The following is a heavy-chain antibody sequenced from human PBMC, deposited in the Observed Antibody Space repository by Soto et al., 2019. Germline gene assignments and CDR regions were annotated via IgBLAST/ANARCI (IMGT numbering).Heavy chain of an antibody. CDR3: ARGAWSGYDPPASYYYYYGMDV. Sequence: GASVKVSCKASGYTFTGYYMHWVRQAPGQGLEWMGWINPNSGGTNYAQKFQGWVTMTRDTSISTAYMELSRLRSDDTAVYYCARGAWSGYDPPASYYYYYGMDVWGQGTTATVSS. V-gene: IGHV1-2*04. CDR2: INPNSGGT. CDR1: GYTFTGYY. J-gene: IGHJ6*02. D-gene: IGHD5-12*01.